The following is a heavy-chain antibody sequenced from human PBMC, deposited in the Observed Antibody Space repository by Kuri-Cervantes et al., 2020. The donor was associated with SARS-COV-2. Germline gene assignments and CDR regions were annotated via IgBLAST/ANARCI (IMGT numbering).Heavy chain of an antibody. J-gene: IGHJ6*02. V-gene: IGHV3-11*06. CDR1: GFTFSDYY. Sequence: GGSLRLSCAASGFTFSDYYMSWIRQAPGKGLEWVSYISSSSYTNYADSVKGRFTISRDNAKNSLYLQMNSLRAEDTAVYYCARGYDSSGYEIYYYYYGMDVWGQGTTVTASS. D-gene: IGHD3-22*01. CDR3: ARGYDSSGYEIYYYYYGMDV. CDR2: ISSSSYT.